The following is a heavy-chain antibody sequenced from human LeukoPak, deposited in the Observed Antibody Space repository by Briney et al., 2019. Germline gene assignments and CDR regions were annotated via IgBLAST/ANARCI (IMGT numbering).Heavy chain of an antibody. Sequence: PSETLSLTCTISGGSFSTYFWSWVRQPPGKGLEWIGYVSYSGSTNYNPSLKSRVTISLDTSKNQFSLKLSSVTDADTAVYYCARGVGKGSSNWDYWSQGTLVTVSS. CDR2: VSYSGST. CDR1: GGSFSTYF. D-gene: IGHD4-11*01. V-gene: IGHV4-59*01. CDR3: ARGVGKGSSNWDY. J-gene: IGHJ4*02.